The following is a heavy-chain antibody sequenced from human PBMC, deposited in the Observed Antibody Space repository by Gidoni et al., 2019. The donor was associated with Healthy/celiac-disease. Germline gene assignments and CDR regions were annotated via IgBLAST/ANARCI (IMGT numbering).Heavy chain of an antibody. Sequence: QLQLQESGPGLVKPAETLSLTCTVSGGPISSSSYYWGGIRQPPGKGLEWIGSIYYRGCTYYTPSLQSRVTISVDTSTNQFSLQLRSVTAADTAVYYCARHLDHTVTTGYYYYYYGMDVWGQGTTVTVSS. CDR3: ARHLDHTVTTGYYYYYYGMDV. D-gene: IGHD4-4*01. J-gene: IGHJ6*02. CDR2: IYYRGCT. CDR1: GGPISSSSYY. V-gene: IGHV4-39*01.